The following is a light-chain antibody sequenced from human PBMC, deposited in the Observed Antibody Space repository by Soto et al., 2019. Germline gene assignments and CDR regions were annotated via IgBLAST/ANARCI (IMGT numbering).Light chain of an antibody. Sequence: DIQMTQSPSTLSASLGDRVTITCRASQSISSWLAWYQQKPGKAPKLLIYDASSLESGVPSRFSGSGSGTEFTLTISSLQPDDFATYYCLQDYTYPWTFGQGTKVEMK. CDR3: LQDYTYPWT. V-gene: IGKV1-5*01. J-gene: IGKJ1*01. CDR1: QSISSW. CDR2: DAS.